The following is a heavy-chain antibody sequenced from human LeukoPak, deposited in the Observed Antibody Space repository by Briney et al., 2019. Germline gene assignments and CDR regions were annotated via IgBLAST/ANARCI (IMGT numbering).Heavy chain of an antibody. Sequence: GASVKVSCKGSGGTFSSHGFSWVRQAPGQGLEWMGGIIPIFGTTNYAQKFQGRVTITTDESTSTAYMELSSLRSEDTAVYYCARRWPDSSGYYLFDYWSQGTLVTVSS. CDR3: ARRWPDSSGYYLFDY. CDR1: GGTFSSHG. D-gene: IGHD3-22*01. V-gene: IGHV1-69*05. J-gene: IGHJ4*02. CDR2: IIPIFGTT.